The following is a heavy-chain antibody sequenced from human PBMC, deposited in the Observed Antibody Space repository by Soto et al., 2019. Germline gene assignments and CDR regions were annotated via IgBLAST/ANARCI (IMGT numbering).Heavy chain of an antibody. CDR2: IYHKGGT. Sequence: SETLSLTCDVSGGFINNSNWWSWVRQPPGKGLEWIGEIYHKGGTNYNPSLKSRVTISMDKSKNQFSLEMSSVTASDTAVYYCARGFPLWFDPWGQGTLVTV. CDR1: GGFINNSNW. D-gene: IGHD3-3*01. CDR3: ARGFPLWFDP. J-gene: IGHJ5*02. V-gene: IGHV4-4*02.